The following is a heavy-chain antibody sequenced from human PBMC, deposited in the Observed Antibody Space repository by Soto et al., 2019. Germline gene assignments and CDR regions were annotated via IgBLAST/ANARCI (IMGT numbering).Heavy chain of an antibody. CDR3: ATERGSTYGYFDH. CDR2: ISNSGSN. V-gene: IGHV4-30-4*01. Sequence: TQSLTCPFGGSSGTCAVCCWPWIRPFHGKGMIRIGYISNSGSNGYNPSLKTRLSMSVDRSKNQFTLRLTSVTAADTAVYFCATERGSTYGYFDHWGQGNQGNGS. D-gene: IGHD5-18*01. CDR1: GSSGTCAVCC. J-gene: IGHJ4*02.